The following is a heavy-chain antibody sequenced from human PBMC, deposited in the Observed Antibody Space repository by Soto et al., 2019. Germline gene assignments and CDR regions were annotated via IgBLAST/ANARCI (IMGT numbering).Heavy chain of an antibody. CDR3: AREGFYAMDV. Sequence: EVQFLESGGGVVQPGGSLRLSCEVSGFTFSSYEMYWVRQAPGKGLEWVAYISSSGETVYYAGSVHGRFTISRDNAKNSLYLQMSSLGAEDTAVYYCAREGFYAMDVWGQGTTVTVSS. V-gene: IGHV3-48*03. CDR2: ISSSGETV. J-gene: IGHJ6*02. D-gene: IGHD2-2*01. CDR1: GFTFSSYE.